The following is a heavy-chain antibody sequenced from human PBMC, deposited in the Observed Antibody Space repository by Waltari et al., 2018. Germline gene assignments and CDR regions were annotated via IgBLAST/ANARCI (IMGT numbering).Heavy chain of an antibody. CDR3: VTCSSTSCYEGDFDY. CDR2: IWYDGSNK. CDR1: GFTFSSYG. J-gene: IGHJ4*02. V-gene: IGHV3-33*08. D-gene: IGHD2-2*01. Sequence: QVQLVESGGGVVQPGRSLRLSCAASGFTFSSYGMHCVRQAPGKGLEWVAVIWYDGSNKYYADSVKGRFTISRDNSKNTLYLQMNSLRAEDTAMYYCVTCSSTSCYEGDFDYWGQGTLVTVSS.